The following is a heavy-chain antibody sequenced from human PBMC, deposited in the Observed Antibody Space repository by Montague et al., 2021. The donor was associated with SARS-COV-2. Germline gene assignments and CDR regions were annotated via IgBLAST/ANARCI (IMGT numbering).Heavy chain of an antibody. CDR1: GFTFDDYA. Sequence: SLRLSCAASGFTFDDYAMHWVRQAPGKGLEWVSGISRNSGSIGYADSVKGRFTISRDNAKNSLYLQMNRLRAEDTALYSCAKDMGSGWYGSVDYWGQGTLVTVSS. V-gene: IGHV3-9*01. D-gene: IGHD6-19*01. CDR3: AKDMGSGWYGSVDY. CDR2: ISRNSGSI. J-gene: IGHJ4*02.